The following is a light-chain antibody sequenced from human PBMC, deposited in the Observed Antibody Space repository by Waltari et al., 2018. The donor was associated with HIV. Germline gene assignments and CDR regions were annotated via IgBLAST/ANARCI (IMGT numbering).Light chain of an antibody. CDR2: EVS. Sequence: QSALTQPASVPASPGPSSTISCTVTRSDVRGYNYVSWYQQHPGKAPKLMIYEVSNRPSGVSNRFSGSKSGNTASLTISELQAEDEADYYCSSYTSSSVVFGGGTKLTVL. CDR3: SSYTSSSVV. CDR1: RSDVRGYNY. V-gene: IGLV2-14*01. J-gene: IGLJ2*01.